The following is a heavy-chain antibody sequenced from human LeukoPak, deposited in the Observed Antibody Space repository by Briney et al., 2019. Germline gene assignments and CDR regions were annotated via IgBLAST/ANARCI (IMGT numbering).Heavy chain of an antibody. J-gene: IGHJ4*02. CDR1: GFTFSGYG. Sequence: ASVKVSCKTSGFTFSGYGFNWVRQAPGQGLEWMGWISAHNGDTKYAQKFQDRVTMTTVASTTTAYMELRSLRSDDTALYYCARAGGWNDDAGFHLYYFDYWGRRTLVTVSS. V-gene: IGHV1-18*01. D-gene: IGHD4-23*01. CDR3: ARAGGWNDDAGFHLYYFDY. CDR2: ISAHNGDT.